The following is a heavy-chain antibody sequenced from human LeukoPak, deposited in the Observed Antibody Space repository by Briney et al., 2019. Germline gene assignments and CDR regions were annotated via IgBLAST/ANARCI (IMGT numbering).Heavy chain of an antibody. J-gene: IGHJ4*02. CDR1: GYTFTGYY. D-gene: IGHD6-19*01. CDR2: INPKSGGT. V-gene: IGHV1-2*02. Sequence: ASVKVSCKASGYTFTGYYMHWVRQAPGQGLEWMGWINPKSGGTNYAQKFQGRVTMTRDTSISTAYMELSRLRSDDTAVYYCARDDSSGWYLGFYWGQGTLVTVSS. CDR3: ARDDSSGWYLGFY.